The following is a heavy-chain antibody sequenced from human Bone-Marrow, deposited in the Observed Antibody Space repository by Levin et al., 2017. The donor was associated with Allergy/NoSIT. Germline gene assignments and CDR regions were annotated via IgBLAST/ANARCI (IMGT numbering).Heavy chain of an antibody. V-gene: IGHV3-48*01. CDR1: GFTFSSYA. Sequence: PGGSLRLSCGASGFTFSSYAMNWVRQAPGKGLEWLSYISSSGSTIFYADSVKGRFTISRDNAKNSLYLQMNSLRAEDTAVYYCAREYDYGDYPAVYYAFDIWGQGTMVTVSS. J-gene: IGHJ3*02. D-gene: IGHD4-17*01. CDR3: AREYDYGDYPAVYYAFDI. CDR2: ISSSGSTI.